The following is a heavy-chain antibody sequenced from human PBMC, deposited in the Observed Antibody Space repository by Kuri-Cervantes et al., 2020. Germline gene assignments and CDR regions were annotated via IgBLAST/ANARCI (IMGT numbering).Heavy chain of an antibody. J-gene: IGHJ4*02. CDR2: ISGSSSTI. CDR1: GFTFSSYG. V-gene: IGHV3-48*01. CDR3: AKGMGFYYGSGSYMDY. Sequence: GGSLRLSCAASGFTFSSYGMHWVRQAPGKGLEWVSYISGSSSTIYYADSVKGRFTISRDNAKNTVYLQMNSLRAEDTAVYYCAKGMGFYYGSGSYMDYWGQGTLVTVSS. D-gene: IGHD3-10*01.